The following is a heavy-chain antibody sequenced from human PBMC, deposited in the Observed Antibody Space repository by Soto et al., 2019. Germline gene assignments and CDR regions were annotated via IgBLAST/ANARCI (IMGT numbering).Heavy chain of an antibody. J-gene: IGHJ6*02. CDR2: TILISGTA. D-gene: IGHD2-2*01. V-gene: IGHV1-69*01. CDR3: ARSQGSSTSLEIYDYYYYGMDV. CDR1: GGTFSSYA. Sequence: QVQLVQSGAEVKKPGSSVKVSCKASGGTFSSYAISWVRQAPGQGLEWMGGTILISGTANYAQKCPRSVTITADESTSTAYLELSSLRSEDTAVYYCARSQGSSTSLEIYDYYYYGMDVWGQGTTVTVSS.